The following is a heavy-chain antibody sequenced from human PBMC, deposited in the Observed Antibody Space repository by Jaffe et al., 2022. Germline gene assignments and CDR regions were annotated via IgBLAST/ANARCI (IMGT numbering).Heavy chain of an antibody. CDR1: GFTFSNAW. V-gene: IGHV3-15*01. D-gene: IGHD6-19*01. Sequence: EVQLVESGGGLVKPGGSLRLSCAASGFTFSNAWMSWVRQAPGQGLEWVGRIKRKTDGGTTDYAAPVKGRFTISRDDSRDTLYLQMNSLRTEDTAVYYCITDPGQWLTDWGQGTLVTVSS. CDR2: IKRKTDGGTT. CDR3: ITDPGQWLTD. J-gene: IGHJ4*02.